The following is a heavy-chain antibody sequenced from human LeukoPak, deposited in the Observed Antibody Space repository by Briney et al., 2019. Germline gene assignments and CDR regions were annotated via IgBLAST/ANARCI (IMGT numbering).Heavy chain of an antibody. CDR2: IYYSGST. Sequence: SETLSLTCTVSGGSISSYYWSWIRQPPGKGLEWIGYIYYSGSTNYNPSLKSRVTISVDTSKNQFSLKLSSVTAADTAVYYCAWGIAAAGLYDWGQGTLVTVSS. J-gene: IGHJ4*02. CDR1: GGSISSYY. D-gene: IGHD6-13*01. CDR3: AWGIAAAGLYD. V-gene: IGHV4-59*01.